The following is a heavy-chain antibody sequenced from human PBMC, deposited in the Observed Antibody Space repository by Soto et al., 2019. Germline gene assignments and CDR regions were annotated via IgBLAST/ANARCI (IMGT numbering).Heavy chain of an antibody. CDR3: ARGGDGSGSESVFDI. D-gene: IGHD3-22*01. Sequence: QVQLVQSGAVVKKPGSSMKVSCKTLGDTFSTYPITWVRQAPRQGLEWMGRTIPILAITDYAQKFQGRVTITADRSTTTAYMELSSLNFEDTAVYYCARGGDGSGSESVFDIWGQGKMVTVSS. CDR1: GDTFSTYP. CDR2: TIPILAIT. V-gene: IGHV1-69*02. J-gene: IGHJ3*02.